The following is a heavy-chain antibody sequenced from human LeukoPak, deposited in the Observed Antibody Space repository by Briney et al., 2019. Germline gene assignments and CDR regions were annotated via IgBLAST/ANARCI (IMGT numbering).Heavy chain of an antibody. V-gene: IGHV1-18*01. CDR3: ARARVLYDSSGYYP. D-gene: IGHD3-22*01. J-gene: IGHJ5*02. CDR1: GYTFTSYG. CDR2: ISAYNGNT. Sequence: ASVKVSCKASGYTFTSYGISWVRQAPGQGLEWMGWISAYNGNTNYAQKLQGRVTMTTDTSTSTAYMELRSLRSEDRAVYYCARARVLYDSSGYYPWGQGTLVTVSS.